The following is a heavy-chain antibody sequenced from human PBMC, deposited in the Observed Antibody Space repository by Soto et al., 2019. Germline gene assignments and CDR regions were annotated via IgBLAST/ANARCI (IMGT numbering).Heavy chain of an antibody. CDR2: ISYDGSDK. CDR3: AKTAGYDYVWGSSGLDP. CDR1: GVTFSSYG. D-gene: IGHD3-16*01. Sequence: PGGSLRLSCAASGVTFSSYGMRWVRQAPGKGLEWVAVISYDGSDKYYADSVKGRFTISRDDSKNTLYLQMNSLRAEDTAVYYCAKTAGYDYVWGSSGLDPWGQGTLVTVS. V-gene: IGHV3-30*18. J-gene: IGHJ5*02.